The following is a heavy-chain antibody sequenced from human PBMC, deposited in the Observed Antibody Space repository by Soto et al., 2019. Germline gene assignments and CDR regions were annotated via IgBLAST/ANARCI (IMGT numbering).Heavy chain of an antibody. D-gene: IGHD3-22*01. CDR2: IYYSGST. J-gene: IGHJ5*02. CDR1: GGSISSSSYY. Sequence: QLLESGPGLVQPSETLSLTCTVSGGSISSSSYYWGWIRQPPGKGLEWVGSIYYSGSTYYNPSFKSRVTISVDTSKNQFTQKLSCVSAADAAVSYCARLEQVITWGQGTLVTVS. CDR3: ARLEQVIT. V-gene: IGHV4-39*01.